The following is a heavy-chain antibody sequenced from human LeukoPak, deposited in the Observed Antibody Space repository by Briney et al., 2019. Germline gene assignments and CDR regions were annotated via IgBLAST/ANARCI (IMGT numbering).Heavy chain of an antibody. CDR1: GGFISSYY. D-gene: IGHD3-9*01. J-gene: IGHJ6*02. V-gene: IGHV4-59*01. CDR2: SYYSGST. CDR3: AGAPILTGYPYYYYYGMDV. Sequence: SETLSLTCTVSGGFISSYYWSWIRQPPGKGLEWIGYSYYSGSTNYNPSLKSRVTISVDTSKNQFSLKLSSVTAADTAVYYCAGAPILTGYPYYYYYGMDVWGQGTTVTVSS.